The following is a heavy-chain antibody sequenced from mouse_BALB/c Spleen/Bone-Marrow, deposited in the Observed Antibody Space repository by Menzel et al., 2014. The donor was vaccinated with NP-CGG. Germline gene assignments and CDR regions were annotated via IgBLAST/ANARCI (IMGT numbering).Heavy chain of an antibody. Sequence: ESGPSLVKPSQTLSLTCSVTGDSITSCYWNWIRKFPGNKLEYMGYISYSGSTYYNPSLKSRISITRDTNKNQYFLQLNSVTTEDTATYFCARYDGYSFDYWGQGTTLTVSS. V-gene: IGHV3-8*02. CDR3: ARYDGYSFDY. CDR2: ISYSGST. CDR1: GDSITSCY. D-gene: IGHD2-3*01. J-gene: IGHJ2*01.